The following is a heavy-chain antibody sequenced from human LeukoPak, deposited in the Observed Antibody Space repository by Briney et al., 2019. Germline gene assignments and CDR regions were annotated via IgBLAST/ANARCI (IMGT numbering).Heavy chain of an antibody. Sequence: ASVKVSCKASGYTFTGYYMPWVRQAPGQGLEWMGWINPNSGGTNYAQKFQGWVTVTRDTSISTAYMELSRLRSDDTAVYYCARDSSGYWFDYWGQGTLVTVSS. D-gene: IGHD3-22*01. CDR2: INPNSGGT. V-gene: IGHV1-2*04. CDR1: GYTFTGYY. J-gene: IGHJ4*02. CDR3: ARDSSGYWFDY.